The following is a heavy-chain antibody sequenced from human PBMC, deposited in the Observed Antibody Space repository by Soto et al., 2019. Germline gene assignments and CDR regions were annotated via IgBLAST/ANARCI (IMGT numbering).Heavy chain of an antibody. CDR3: ARRHYYDSSGYYLSWFDP. CDR2: IYYSGST. D-gene: IGHD3-22*01. CDR1: GGSISSGGYY. Sequence: SETLSLTCTVSGGSISSGGYYWSWIRQHPGTGLEWIGYIYYSGSTYYNPSLKSRVTISVDTSKNQFSLKLSSVTAADTAVYYCARRHYYDSSGYYLSWFDPWGQGTLVTVSS. J-gene: IGHJ5*02. V-gene: IGHV4-31*03.